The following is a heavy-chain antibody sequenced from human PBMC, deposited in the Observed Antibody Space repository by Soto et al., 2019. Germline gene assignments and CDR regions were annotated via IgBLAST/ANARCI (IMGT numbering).Heavy chain of an antibody. CDR2: ISYDGSNK. J-gene: IGHJ6*02. CDR3: AKEVWSGPMDV. V-gene: IGHV3-30*18. D-gene: IGHD3-3*01. CDR1: GFTFSSYG. Sequence: QVQLVESGGGVVQPGRSLRLSCAASGFTFSSYGMHWVRQAPGKGLEWVAVISYDGSNKNYADSVKGRFTISRDNSKNTQYLQMNSLRGEDTVVYYCAKEVWSGPMDVWGQGTTVTVSS.